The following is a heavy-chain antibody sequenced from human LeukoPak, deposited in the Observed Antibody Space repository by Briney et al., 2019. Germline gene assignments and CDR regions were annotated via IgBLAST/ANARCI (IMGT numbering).Heavy chain of an antibody. CDR1: GYTFTSYY. CDR2: INPSGGST. Sequence: ASVKVSCKASGYTFTSYYMHWVRQAPGQGLEWMGIINPSGGSTSYAQKFQGRVTMTRDTSTSTVYMELSSLRSEDTAVYYCARDGSGDLFDYGGNSYFDYWGQGTLVTVSS. CDR3: ARDGSGDLFDYGGNSYFDY. J-gene: IGHJ4*02. D-gene: IGHD4-23*01. V-gene: IGHV1-46*01.